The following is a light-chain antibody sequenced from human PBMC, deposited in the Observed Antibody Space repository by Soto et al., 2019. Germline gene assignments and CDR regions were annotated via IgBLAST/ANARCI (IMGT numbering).Light chain of an antibody. CDR3: QQYENLPRFI. J-gene: IGKJ3*01. Sequence: DIQMTQSPSTLSASVGDRATITCRASQSIDSSLAWYQQKPRKGPKLLIYDASTLESGVPSRFSGSGLGTEFALTISSLQPDDFATFYCQQYENLPRFIFGPGTKLDIK. V-gene: IGKV1-5*01. CDR2: DAS. CDR1: QSIDSS.